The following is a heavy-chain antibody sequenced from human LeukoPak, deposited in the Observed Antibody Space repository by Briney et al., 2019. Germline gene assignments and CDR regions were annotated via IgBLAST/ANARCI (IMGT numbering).Heavy chain of an antibody. CDR3: AKGPAAAITVNNYYFAY. D-gene: IGHD6-13*01. J-gene: IGHJ4*02. V-gene: IGHV4-61*08. CDR1: GASVSSADYY. Sequence: SETLFLTCTVSGASVSSADYYWSWIRHPPGKALEWIVYIYHTGSNNYKYSLKSRVTISLHPAHNRFSLRLSSMTAADTAIYYCAKGPAAAITVNNYYFAYWGQGPLVPVSS. CDR2: IYHTGSN.